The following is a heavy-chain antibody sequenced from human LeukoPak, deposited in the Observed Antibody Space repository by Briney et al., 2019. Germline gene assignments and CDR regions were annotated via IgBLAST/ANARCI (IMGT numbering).Heavy chain of an antibody. Sequence: TGGSLRLSCAASGFTFSSYWMHWVRQAPGKGLEWVSVIYSGGSTYYADSVKGRFTISRDNSKNTLYLQMNSLRAEDTAVYYCARVLYTALDYWGQGTLVTVSS. D-gene: IGHD5-18*01. CDR2: IYSGGST. J-gene: IGHJ4*02. CDR1: GFTFSSYW. V-gene: IGHV3-53*01. CDR3: ARVLYTALDY.